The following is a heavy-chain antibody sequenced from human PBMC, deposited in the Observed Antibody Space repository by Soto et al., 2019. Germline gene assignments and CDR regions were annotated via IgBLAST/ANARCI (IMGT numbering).Heavy chain of an antibody. Sequence: EVQLVESGGGLVQPGGSLRLSCEASGFTFRYYDMHWVRQGTGKGLEWVSGISAAGDTDYADSVEGRFTISRENAQNSFFLQMNSLRVGDTAVYYCARTDRDFYGLDVWGQGTTVIVSS. CDR1: GFTFRYYD. CDR2: ISAAGDT. V-gene: IGHV3-13*01. J-gene: IGHJ6*02. CDR3: ARTDRDFYGLDV.